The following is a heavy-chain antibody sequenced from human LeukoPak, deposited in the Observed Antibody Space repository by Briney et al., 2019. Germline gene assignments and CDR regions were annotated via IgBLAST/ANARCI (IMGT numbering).Heavy chain of an antibody. D-gene: IGHD5-18*01. Sequence: KSSETLSLTCTVSGGSISSYYWSWIRQPPGKGLEWTGYIYYSGSTNYNPSLKSRVTISVDTSKNQFSLKLSSVTAADTAVYYCARMPYSYGYLNYYYGMDVWGQGTTVTVSS. CDR1: GGSISSYY. CDR3: ARMPYSYGYLNYYYGMDV. J-gene: IGHJ6*02. V-gene: IGHV4-59*08. CDR2: IYYSGST.